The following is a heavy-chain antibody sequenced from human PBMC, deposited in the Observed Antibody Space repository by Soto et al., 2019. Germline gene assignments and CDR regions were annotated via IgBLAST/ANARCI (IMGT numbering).Heavy chain of an antibody. CDR2: IIPIFGTA. CDR1: GGTFSSYA. D-gene: IGHD5-12*01. V-gene: IGHV1-69*06. J-gene: IGHJ6*02. Sequence: SVKVSCKASGGTFSSYAISWVRQAPGQGLEWMGGIIPIFGTANYAQKFQGRVTITADKSTSTAYMELSSLRSEDTAVYYCSSGYDYRRYYYGMDVWGQGTTVTVSS. CDR3: SSGYDYRRYYYGMDV.